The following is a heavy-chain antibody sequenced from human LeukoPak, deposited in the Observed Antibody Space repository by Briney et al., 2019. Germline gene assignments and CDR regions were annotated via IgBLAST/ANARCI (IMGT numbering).Heavy chain of an antibody. J-gene: IGHJ4*02. CDR1: GFTFSSYA. Sequence: QPGGPLRLSCAASGFTFSSYAMSWVRQAPGKGREGVSSISGSGGSTYYADSVKARFTISGIKSKNTLYLQMNSLRAEDTVVDYCASPSYYDFWSGYHYWGQRTLVTVSS. CDR2: ISGSGGST. CDR3: ASPSYYDFWSGYHY. V-gene: IGHV3-23*01. D-gene: IGHD3-3*01.